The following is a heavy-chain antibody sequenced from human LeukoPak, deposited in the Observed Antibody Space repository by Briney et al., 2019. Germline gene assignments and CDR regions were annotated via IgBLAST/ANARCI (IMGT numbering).Heavy chain of an antibody. D-gene: IGHD4-17*01. CDR2: IIPIFGTA. Sequence: VASVKVSCKASGYTFTSYAMNWVRQAPGQGLEWMGGIIPIFGTANYAQKFQGRVTITADKSTSTAYMELSSLRSEDTAVYYCARVSMTTVTRFNWFDPWGQGTLVTVSS. J-gene: IGHJ5*02. CDR3: ARVSMTTVTRFNWFDP. CDR1: GYTFTSYA. V-gene: IGHV1-69*06.